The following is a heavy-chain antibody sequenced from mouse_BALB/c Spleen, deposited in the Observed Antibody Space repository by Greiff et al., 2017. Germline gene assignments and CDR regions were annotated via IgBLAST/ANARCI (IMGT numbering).Heavy chain of an antibody. Sequence: EVQLQQSGPGLVKPSQSLSLTCTVTGYSITSDYAWNWIRQFPGNKLEWMGYISYSGSTSYNPSLKSRISITRDTSKNQFFLQLNSVTTEDTATYYCARFDADYWGQGTSVTVSS. CDR1: GYSITSDYA. CDR3: ARFDADY. CDR2: ISYSGST. V-gene: IGHV3-2*02. J-gene: IGHJ4*01.